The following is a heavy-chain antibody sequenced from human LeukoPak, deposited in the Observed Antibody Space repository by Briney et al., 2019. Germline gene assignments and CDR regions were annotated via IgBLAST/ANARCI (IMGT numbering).Heavy chain of an antibody. V-gene: IGHV3-53*01. CDR2: IYSTGDT. CDR3: GTGTNWGY. Sequence: GGSLRLSCAASEFSVSNNYMTWVRQAPGKGLEWVSTIYSTGDTSYADSVKGRFTISRDKSKNTLYLQTNSLRADDTAVYYCGTGTNWGYWGQGTLVTVSS. D-gene: IGHD7-27*01. J-gene: IGHJ4*02. CDR1: EFSVSNNY.